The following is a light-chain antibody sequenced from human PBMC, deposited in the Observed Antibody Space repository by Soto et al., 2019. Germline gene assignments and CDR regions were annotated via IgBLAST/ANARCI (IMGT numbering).Light chain of an antibody. Sequence: SALTQPHSVSGSPGQSVAISCTGTSGDVGGYEYVSWYQQYPGKAPNLMVYAVTKRPSGIPDRFSGSKSGNTASLTIPGLQAEDEADYYCCSYAGSNTLVFGGGTKLTVL. CDR3: CSYAGSNTLV. CDR2: AVT. J-gene: IGLJ2*01. V-gene: IGLV2-11*01. CDR1: SGDVGGYEY.